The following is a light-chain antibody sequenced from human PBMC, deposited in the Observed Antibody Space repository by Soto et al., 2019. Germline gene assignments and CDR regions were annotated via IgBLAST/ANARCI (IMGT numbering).Light chain of an antibody. CDR2: KAS. V-gene: IGKV1-5*03. Sequence: DIQMTQSPSTLSASVGDRVTLTCRASQSISSWLAWYQQKPGKAPKLLIYKASSLESGVPSRFSGSGSGTELTLTISSLQPDDFATYYCQQYNSYSLTFGGGTKVDLK. J-gene: IGKJ4*01. CDR3: QQYNSYSLT. CDR1: QSISSW.